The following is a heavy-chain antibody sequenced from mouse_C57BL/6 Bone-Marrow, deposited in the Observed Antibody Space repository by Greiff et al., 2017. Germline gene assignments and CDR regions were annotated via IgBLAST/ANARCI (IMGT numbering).Heavy chain of an antibody. J-gene: IGHJ2*01. V-gene: IGHV1-69*01. CDR3: ARYGSGLYYFDY. D-gene: IGHD3-2*02. CDR1: GYTFTSYW. CDR2: IDPSDSYT. Sequence: QVQLQQPGAELVMPGASVKLSCKASGYTFTSYWMHWVKQTPGQGLEWIGEIDPSDSYTNYNQKFKGQSTLTVDKSSSTAYMQLSSLTSEDSAVYYCARYGSGLYYFDYWGQGTTLTVSS.